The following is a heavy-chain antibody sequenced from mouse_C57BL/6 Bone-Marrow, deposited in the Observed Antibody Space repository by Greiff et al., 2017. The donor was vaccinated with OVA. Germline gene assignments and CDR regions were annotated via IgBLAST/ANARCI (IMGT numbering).Heavy chain of an antibody. CDR3: AREFYDLGAY. CDR2: ISDGGSYT. J-gene: IGHJ3*01. V-gene: IGHV5-4*01. D-gene: IGHD2-3*01. Sequence: EVQVVESGGGLVKPGGSLKLSCEASGFTFSSYAMSWVRQTPEQRLEWVATISDGGSYTYYPDNVKGRFTISRDNAKNNLYLQMSHLKSEDTAMYYCAREFYDLGAYWGQGTLVTVSA. CDR1: GFTFSSYA.